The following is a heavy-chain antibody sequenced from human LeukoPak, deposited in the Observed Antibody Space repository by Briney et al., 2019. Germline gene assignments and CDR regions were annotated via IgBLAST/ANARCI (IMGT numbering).Heavy chain of an antibody. Sequence: ASVKVSCKASGYTFTGYYMHWVRQAPGQGLEWMGWINPNSGGTNYAQKFQGRVTMTRDTSISTAYMELSRLRSDDTAVYYCARGLGYCSSTSCYAGLGRDWFDPWGQGTLVTVSS. CDR3: ARGLGYCSSTSCYAGLGRDWFDP. J-gene: IGHJ5*02. CDR1: GYTFTGYY. D-gene: IGHD2-2*01. CDR2: INPNSGGT. V-gene: IGHV1-2*02.